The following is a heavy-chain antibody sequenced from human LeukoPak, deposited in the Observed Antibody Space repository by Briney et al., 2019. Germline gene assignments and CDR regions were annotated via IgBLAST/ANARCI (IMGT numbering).Heavy chain of an antibody. V-gene: IGHV4-59*01. J-gene: IGHJ6*02. CDR3: ARVKGYSYGRPYYYYGMDV. CDR1: GGSISSYY. D-gene: IGHD5-18*01. CDR2: IYYSGST. Sequence: KPSETLSLTCTVSGGSISSYYWSWIRQPPGKGLEWIGYIYYSGSTNYDPSLKSRVTISVDTSKNQFSLKLSSVTAADTAVYYCARVKGYSYGRPYYYYGMDVWGQGTTVTVSS.